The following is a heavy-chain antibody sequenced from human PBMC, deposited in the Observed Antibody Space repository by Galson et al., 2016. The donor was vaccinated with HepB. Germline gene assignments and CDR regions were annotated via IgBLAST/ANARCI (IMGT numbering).Heavy chain of an antibody. V-gene: IGHV5-51*01. CDR2: IYPGDSKT. J-gene: IGHJ3*01. Sequence: QSGAEVKKPGESLKISCQGSGYSFPTYWIAWVRQMPGKGLELMGIIYPGDSKTRYSPSFQGQVTISIDNSISTAYLQWSSLKASDTAIYYCARHRGYTDVWGQGTMVTVSS. CDR1: GYSFPTYW. D-gene: IGHD5-18*01. CDR3: ARHRGYTDV.